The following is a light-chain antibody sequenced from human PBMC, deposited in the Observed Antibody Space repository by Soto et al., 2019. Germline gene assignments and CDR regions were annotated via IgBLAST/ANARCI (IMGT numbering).Light chain of an antibody. CDR3: QQYNTYSRT. CDR1: QSIGSW. V-gene: IGKV1-5*03. J-gene: IGKJ1*01. CDR2: KAS. Sequence: DIQMTQSPSTLSASVGDRVTITCRASQSIGSWLAWYQQKPGKAPNLLIYKASTLESGVPSRFSGSGSGTDFTLTISSLQPDDFATYYCQQYNTYSRTFGQGTKVDNK.